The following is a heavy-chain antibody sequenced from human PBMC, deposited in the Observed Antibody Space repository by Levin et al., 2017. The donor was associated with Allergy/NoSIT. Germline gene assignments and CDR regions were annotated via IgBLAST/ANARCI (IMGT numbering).Heavy chain of an antibody. J-gene: IGHJ4*02. CDR3: ARAEVGSEH. V-gene: IGHV4-61*02. D-gene: IGHD3-10*01. Sequence: SSETLSLTCKVSGGSISSGSYYWSWIRQPAAKRLEWIGRIYSSGSANYNPSLKSRVTISVDTSKNQFSLKLSSVTAADTAVYYCARAEVGSEHWGQGTLVTVSS. CDR1: GGSISSGSYY. CDR2: IYSSGSA.